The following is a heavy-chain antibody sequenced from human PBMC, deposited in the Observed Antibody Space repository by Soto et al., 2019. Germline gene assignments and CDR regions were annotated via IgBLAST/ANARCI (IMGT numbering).Heavy chain of an antibody. CDR2: IYYSGST. J-gene: IGHJ5*02. CDR1: GGSISSGNNY. V-gene: IGHV4-30-4*01. CDR3: ARRVTGGGERFDP. D-gene: IGHD7-27*01. Sequence: QVQLQESGPGLVKPSQTLSLTCTVSGGSISSGNNYWSWIRQTPGKGLEWIGYIYYSGSTNYNPSLKSRVTISLDTSKNRFALRLNSVTVADTAVYYCARRVTGGGERFDPWGQGSLVTVSS.